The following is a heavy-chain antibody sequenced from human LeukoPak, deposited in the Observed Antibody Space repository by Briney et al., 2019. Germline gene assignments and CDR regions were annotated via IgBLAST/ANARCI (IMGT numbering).Heavy chain of an antibody. J-gene: IGHJ3*02. V-gene: IGHV4-59*01. CDR3: ARVLMIVDNDAFDI. D-gene: IGHD3-22*01. CDR1: GGSISSYY. Sequence: SETLSLTCTVSGGSISSYYWSWIRQPPGKGLEWIEYIYYSGSTNYNPSLKSRVTISVDTSKNQFSLKLSSVTAADTAVYYCARVLMIVDNDAFDIWGQGTMVTVSS. CDR2: IYYSGST.